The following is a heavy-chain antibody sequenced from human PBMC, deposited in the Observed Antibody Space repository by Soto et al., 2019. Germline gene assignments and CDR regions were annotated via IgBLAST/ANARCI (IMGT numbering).Heavy chain of an antibody. D-gene: IGHD6-6*01. J-gene: IGHJ4*02. V-gene: IGHV3-43*01. Sequence: EVQLVESGGVVVQPGGSLRLSCAASGFTFDDYTMHWVGQAPGKGLEWVSLISWDGGSTYYAVSVKGRFTISRDNSKNSLYLQMNSLRTEDTALYYCANDMKAARRHRGFDYWGQGPLVTVSS. CDR2: ISWDGGST. CDR1: GFTFDDYT. CDR3: ANDMKAARRHRGFDY.